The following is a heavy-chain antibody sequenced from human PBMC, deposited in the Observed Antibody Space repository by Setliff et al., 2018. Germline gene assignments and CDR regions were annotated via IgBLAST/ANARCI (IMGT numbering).Heavy chain of an antibody. V-gene: IGHV4-39*01. Sequence: SETLSLTCTVSGASISSSRDYWGWIRQPPGKGLEWIGSMYSSGSTYYNPSLKSRVTISVDTSQNQFSLKLSSVTAAATAAYYCASHPRVTIFGVVAFDYWGQGILVTVSS. CDR3: ASHPRVTIFGVVAFDY. CDR2: MYSSGST. D-gene: IGHD3-3*01. CDR1: GASISSSRDY. J-gene: IGHJ4*02.